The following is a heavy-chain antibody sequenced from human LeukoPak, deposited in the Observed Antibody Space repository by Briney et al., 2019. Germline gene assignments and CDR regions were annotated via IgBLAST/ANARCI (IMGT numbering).Heavy chain of an antibody. CDR2: ISGSGSNT. V-gene: IGHV3-23*01. D-gene: IGHD3-22*01. Sequence: GGTLRLSCAGSGFTFSNYGMSWVRQAPGKGLEWVSAISGSGSNTHYADSVKGRFTISRDNSKNTLYLQMNSLRAEDTAVYYCARGGSSYNDDSSGFYFDYWGQGTLVTVSS. CDR1: GFTFSNYG. J-gene: IGHJ4*02. CDR3: ARGGSSYNDDSSGFYFDY.